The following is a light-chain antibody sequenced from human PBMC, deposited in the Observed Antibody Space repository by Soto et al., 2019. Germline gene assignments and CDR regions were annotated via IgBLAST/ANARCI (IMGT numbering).Light chain of an antibody. CDR3: LQRGDWPPLT. J-gene: IGKJ1*01. CDR1: QSVGSS. CDR2: DAS. Sequence: EIVLTQSPATLSLSPGERATLSCRASQSVGSSLAWYQQKPGQAPRLLIYDASNRAADIPARFSGSGSGTDFTLTISSLESEDVAVYYCLQRGDWPPLTFGQGTKVEIK. V-gene: IGKV3-11*01.